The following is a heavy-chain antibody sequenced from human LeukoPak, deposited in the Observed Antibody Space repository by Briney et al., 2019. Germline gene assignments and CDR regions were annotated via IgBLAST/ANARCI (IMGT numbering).Heavy chain of an antibody. V-gene: IGHV1-18*04. CDR3: ARPGGTYYGSGTYYYYGMDV. Sequence: ASVKVSCKASGYTFTSYGISWVRQAPGQGLGWMGWISAYNGNTNYAQKLQGRVTMTTDTSTSTAYMELRSLRSDGTAVYYCARPGGTYYGSGTYYYYGMDVWGKGTTVTVSS. CDR2: ISAYNGNT. D-gene: IGHD3-10*01. J-gene: IGHJ6*04. CDR1: GYTFTSYG.